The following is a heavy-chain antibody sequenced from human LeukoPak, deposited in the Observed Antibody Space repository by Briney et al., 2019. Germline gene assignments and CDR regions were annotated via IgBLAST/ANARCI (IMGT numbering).Heavy chain of an antibody. Sequence: ASVKVSCKASGGTFSSYTISRVRQAPGQGLEWMGRIIPILGIANYAQKFQGRVTITADKSTSTAYMELSSLRSEDTAVYYCARGTSSSRGSYYYYGMDVWGQGTTVTVSS. CDR3: ARGTSSSRGSYYYYGMDV. CDR1: GGTFSSYT. V-gene: IGHV1-69*02. J-gene: IGHJ6*02. CDR2: IIPILGIA. D-gene: IGHD6-13*01.